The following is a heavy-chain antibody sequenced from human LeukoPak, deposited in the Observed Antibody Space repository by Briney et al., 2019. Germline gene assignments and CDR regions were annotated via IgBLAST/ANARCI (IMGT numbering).Heavy chain of an antibody. Sequence: PSETLSLTCAVSGGSISSGGYSWSWVRQPPGKGLEWIGYIYHSGSTYYNPSLKSRVTISVDRSKNQFSLKLSSVTAADTAVYYCARGAWVAAAGTGWSDPWGQGTLVTVSS. CDR2: IYHSGST. CDR1: GGSISSGGYS. V-gene: IGHV4-30-2*01. D-gene: IGHD6-13*01. J-gene: IGHJ5*02. CDR3: ARGAWVAAAGTGWSDP.